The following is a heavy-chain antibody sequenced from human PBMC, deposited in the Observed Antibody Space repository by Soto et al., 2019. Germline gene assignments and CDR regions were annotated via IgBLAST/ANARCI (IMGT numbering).Heavy chain of an antibody. J-gene: IGHJ3*02. V-gene: IGHV1-2*02. CDR2: IHPYSGDT. Sequence: QVQLVQSGTEVKKPGASVQVSCKASGYSFTGYYMHWVRQAPGQGLEWMGWIHPYSGDTSYAQKFQGRVTMTRYTSITTAYMELSRLRSDDTAVYYCARLYGDVGHEAFDIWGQGTMVTVSS. CDR3: ARLYGDVGHEAFDI. CDR1: GYSFTGYY. D-gene: IGHD2-8*01.